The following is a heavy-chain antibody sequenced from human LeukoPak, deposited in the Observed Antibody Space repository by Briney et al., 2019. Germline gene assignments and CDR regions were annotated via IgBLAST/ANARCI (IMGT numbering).Heavy chain of an antibody. Sequence: AAPVKVSCKASGYTFTGYYMHWVRQAPGQGLEWMGWINPHTGGTNYAQKFQGRVTMTRDASISTAYMELSRLRSDDTAVYYCARPYCGGGSCHDYFDYWGQGTLVTVSS. V-gene: IGHV1-2*02. CDR2: INPHTGGT. CDR3: ARPYCGGGSCHDYFDY. D-gene: IGHD2-15*01. J-gene: IGHJ4*02. CDR1: GYTFTGYY.